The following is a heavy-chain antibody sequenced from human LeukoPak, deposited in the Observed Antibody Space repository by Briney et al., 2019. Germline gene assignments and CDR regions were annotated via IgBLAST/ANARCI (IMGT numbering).Heavy chain of an antibody. CDR1: GFTFSSYG. CDR3: AKGPQAYDSSGYYYRDAFDI. CDR2: ISYDGSNK. D-gene: IGHD3-22*01. V-gene: IGHV3-30*18. J-gene: IGHJ3*02. Sequence: GGSLRLSCAASGFTFSSYGMHWVRQAPGKGLEWVAVISYDGSNKYYADSVKGRFTISRDNSKNTLYLQMNSLGAEDTAVYYCAKGPQAYDSSGYYYRDAFDIWGQGTMVTVSS.